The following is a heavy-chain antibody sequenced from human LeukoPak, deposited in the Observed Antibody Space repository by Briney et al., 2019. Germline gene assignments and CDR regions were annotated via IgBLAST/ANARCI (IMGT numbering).Heavy chain of an antibody. CDR2: ISGSGGSS. Sequence: GGSLRLSCAASGFTFSNYAMSWVRQAPGKGLEWVSAISGSGGSSYYADSVKGRFTISRDNSKNTLYLQMNSLRAEDTAVYYCARATYYYDSSGYYVFYFDNWGQGTLVTVSS. CDR3: ARATYYYDSSGYYVFYFDN. J-gene: IGHJ4*02. D-gene: IGHD3-22*01. CDR1: GFTFSNYA. V-gene: IGHV3-23*01.